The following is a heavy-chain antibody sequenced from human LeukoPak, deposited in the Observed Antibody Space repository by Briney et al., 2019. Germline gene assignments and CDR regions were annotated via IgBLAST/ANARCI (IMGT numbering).Heavy chain of an antibody. D-gene: IGHD2-2*02. CDR2: INHSGST. CDR3: ARARIPRSWYFDL. J-gene: IGHJ2*01. CDR1: GGSFSGYY. Sequence: SETLSLTXAVYGGSFSGYYWSWIRQPPGKGLEWIGEINHSGSTNYNPSLKSRVTISVDTSKNQFSLKLSSVTAADTAVYYCARARIPRSWYFDLWGRGTLVTVSS. V-gene: IGHV4-34*01.